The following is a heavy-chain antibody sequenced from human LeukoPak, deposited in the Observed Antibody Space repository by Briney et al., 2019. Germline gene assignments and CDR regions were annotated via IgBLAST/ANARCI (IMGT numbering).Heavy chain of an antibody. CDR2: IGISSGNT. D-gene: IGHD2-2*01. CDR1: GFTFSSYS. CDR3: ARDTKYAFDN. J-gene: IGHJ4*02. V-gene: IGHV3-48*01. Sequence: GGSLRLSCAASGFTFSSYSMTWVRQAPGKGLEWISYIGISSGNTKYADSVKGRFTISGDKAKNSVYLRMNSLRVEDTAVYYCARDTKYAFDNWGQGTLVTVSS.